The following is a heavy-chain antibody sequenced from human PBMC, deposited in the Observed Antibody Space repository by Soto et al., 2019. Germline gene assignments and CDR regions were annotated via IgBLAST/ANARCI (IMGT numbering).Heavy chain of an antibody. CDR3: ARGTPGNKLYSFSGLDG. CDR2: ISYEGSNT. D-gene: IGHD2-21*01. J-gene: IGHJ6*04. Sequence: GGSLILSCVASGFIFSDYAMHWARQAPGKGLQWVALISYEGSNTYYADSVRGRFTISRDNSKNALYLQMNTLRPEDTGVYYCARGTPGNKLYSFSGLDGWGKGNSVTVYS. CDR1: GFIFSDYA. V-gene: IGHV3-30-3*01.